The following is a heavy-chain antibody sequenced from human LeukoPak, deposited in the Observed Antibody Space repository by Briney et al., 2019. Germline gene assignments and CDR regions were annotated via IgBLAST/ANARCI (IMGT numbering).Heavy chain of an antibody. CDR1: GYTFTSYD. CDR2: MNPNSGNT. J-gene: IGHJ4*02. V-gene: IGHV1-8*01. D-gene: IGHD6-19*01. Sequence: GAPVKDSCKASGYTFTSYDINWVRQATGQGLEWMGWMNPNSGNTGYAQKFQGRVTITRNTSISTAYMELSSLRSEDTAVYYCARGRTVAGTRDNALHYWGQGLVTAVSS. CDR3: ARGRTVAGTRDNALHY.